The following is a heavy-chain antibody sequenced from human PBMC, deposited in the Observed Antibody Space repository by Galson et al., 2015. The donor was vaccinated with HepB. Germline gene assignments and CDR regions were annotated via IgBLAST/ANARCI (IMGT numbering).Heavy chain of an antibody. D-gene: IGHD6-6*01. V-gene: IGHV4-34*01. J-gene: IGHJ4*02. Sequence: SETLSLTCAVYGGFFSGYYWTWIRQPPGKGLEWIGEINPSGRTNYNPSLKSRVTITVDTSKKQFSLKLSSVTAADTALYYCARGLLAARSALNYWGQGTLVTVSS. CDR3: ARGLLAARSALNY. CDR1: GGFFSGYY. CDR2: INPSGRT.